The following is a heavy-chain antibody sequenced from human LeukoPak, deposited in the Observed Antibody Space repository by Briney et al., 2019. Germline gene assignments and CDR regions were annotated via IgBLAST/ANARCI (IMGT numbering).Heavy chain of an antibody. D-gene: IGHD6-13*01. V-gene: IGHV4-34*01. J-gene: IGHJ6*02. CDR1: GGSFSGYY. CDR2: VNHSGST. CDR3: ARGRLSYSHYGMDV. Sequence: SETLSLTCAVYGGSFSGYYWSWIRMPPGKGLEWIGEVNHSGSTNYNSYLKSRVTISVDTSKTQFSLKLSSVTAAATAVYYCARGRLSYSHYGMDVWGQGTTVTVSS.